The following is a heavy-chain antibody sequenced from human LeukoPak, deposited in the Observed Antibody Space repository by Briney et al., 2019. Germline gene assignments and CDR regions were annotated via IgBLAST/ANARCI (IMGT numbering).Heavy chain of an antibody. CDR1: GFTFTSYD. Sequence: EGSLRLSCAASGFTFTSYDMSWVRQAPGKGLEWVSAISGSGGSSYYADSVKGRFTISRDNSKNTLYLQMNSLRAEDTAVYYCAKDSSSGTYFDYWGQGTLVTVSS. V-gene: IGHV3-23*01. CDR3: AKDSSSGTYFDY. J-gene: IGHJ4*02. D-gene: IGHD3-22*01. CDR2: ISGSGGSS.